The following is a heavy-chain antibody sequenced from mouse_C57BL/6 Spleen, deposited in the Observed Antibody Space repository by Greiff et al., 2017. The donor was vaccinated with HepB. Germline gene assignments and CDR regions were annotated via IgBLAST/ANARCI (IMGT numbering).Heavy chain of an antibody. CDR1: GFNIKDYY. CDR2: IDPEDGDT. D-gene: IGHD2-1*01. J-gene: IGHJ3*01. Sequence: EVQLQESGAELVRPGASVKLSCTASGFNIKDYYMHWVKQRPEQGLEWIGRIDPEDGDTEYAPKFQGKATLTADTSSNTAYLQLSSLTSEDTAVYYCTTEGDGNYAWFAYWGQGTLVTVSA. CDR3: TTEGDGNYAWFAY. V-gene: IGHV14-1*01.